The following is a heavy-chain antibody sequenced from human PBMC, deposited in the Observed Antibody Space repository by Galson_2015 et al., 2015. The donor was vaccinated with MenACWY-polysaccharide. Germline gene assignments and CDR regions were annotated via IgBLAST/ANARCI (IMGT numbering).Heavy chain of an antibody. CDR2: ISSSGKSI. D-gene: IGHD4-11*01. J-gene: IGHJ3*02. CDR3: ARDGDHDDYTDALDI. CDR1: GFSFSSFQ. Sequence: LRLSCSVSGFSFSSFQMNWVRQAPGKGLEWISYISSSGKSIYYGDSVKGRFIISRDNAKNSLYLQMNSLRAEDTAIYYCARDGDHDDYTDALDIWGHGTMVTVSS. V-gene: IGHV3-48*03.